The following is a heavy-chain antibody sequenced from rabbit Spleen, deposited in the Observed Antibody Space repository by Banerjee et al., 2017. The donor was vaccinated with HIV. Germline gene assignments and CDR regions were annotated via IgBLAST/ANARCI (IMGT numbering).Heavy chain of an antibody. J-gene: IGHJ4*01. CDR3: ARDGASSCYFGL. CDR2: IDPVFGIT. V-gene: IGHV1S7*01. D-gene: IGHD8-1*01. Sequence: QLEESGGGLVQPGGSLKLSCKASGFTLSSYDVNWVRQAPGKGLEWIGFIDPVFGITYSAYGMGGRFSFSRENAQVTLYLQLQSLTATATATYSCARDGASSCYFGLWGPGTLVTVS. CDR1: GFTLSSYD.